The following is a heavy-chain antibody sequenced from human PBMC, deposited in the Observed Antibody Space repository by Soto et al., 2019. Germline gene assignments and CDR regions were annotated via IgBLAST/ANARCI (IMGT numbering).Heavy chain of an antibody. CDR3: VRVYYYNNSGYYLDY. V-gene: IGHV5-51*01. CDR1: GYGFSSYW. Sequence: GESLKISCKGSGYGFSSYWIGWVRQMPGKGLEWMGIIYPGDSDTRYSPSLQGQVTISADRSISTAYLQWSSLKASDTAMFYCVRVYYYNNSGYYLDYWGQGTLVTVSS. CDR2: IYPGDSDT. J-gene: IGHJ4*02. D-gene: IGHD3-22*01.